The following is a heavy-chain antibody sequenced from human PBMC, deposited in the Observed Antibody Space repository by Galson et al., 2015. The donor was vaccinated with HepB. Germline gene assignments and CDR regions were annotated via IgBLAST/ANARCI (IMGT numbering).Heavy chain of an antibody. D-gene: IGHD6-13*01. CDR1: GGTFNSYA. CDR3: ASRSSSWSKYYYGMDV. CDR2: IIPIFGTA. V-gene: IGHV1-69*13. J-gene: IGHJ6*02. Sequence: SVKVSCKASGGTFNSYAFSWVRQAPGQGLEWMGGIIPIFGTANYAQKFQGRVTITADESTSTTYMELSSLRSEDTAVYYCASRSSSWSKYYYGMDVWGQGTTVTVSS.